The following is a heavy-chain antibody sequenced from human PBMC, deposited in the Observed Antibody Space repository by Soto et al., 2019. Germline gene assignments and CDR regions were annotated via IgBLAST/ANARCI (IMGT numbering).Heavy chain of an antibody. J-gene: IGHJ5*02. CDR3: ARGGLTYYYDSSGYYDFGNWFDP. CDR2: IYHSGST. D-gene: IGHD3-22*01. Sequence: PGETLTLTCAVSCGSISSSNWWSWVRQPAGEGLEWIGEIYHSGSTNYNPSLKSRVTISVDKSKNQFSLKLSSVTAADTAVYYCARGGLTYYYDSSGYYDFGNWFDPWGQGTLVTVSS. V-gene: IGHV4-4*02. CDR1: CGSISSSNW.